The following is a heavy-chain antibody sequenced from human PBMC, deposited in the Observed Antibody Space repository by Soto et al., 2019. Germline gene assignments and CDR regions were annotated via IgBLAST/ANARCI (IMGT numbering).Heavy chain of an antibody. CDR2: IYNSGAT. J-gene: IGHJ4*02. Sequence: SETLSLTCSFSVVSVNSGSYYCTWFRQPPGKGLEWIGNIYNSGATNYNPSLQNRLTISIDTSKNQYSLKLTSVTAADAALYYSARDISGFSRALDYWGRGTLVTVSX. CDR1: VVSVNSGSYY. CDR3: ARDISGFSRALDY. V-gene: IGHV4-61*01. D-gene: IGHD5-18*01.